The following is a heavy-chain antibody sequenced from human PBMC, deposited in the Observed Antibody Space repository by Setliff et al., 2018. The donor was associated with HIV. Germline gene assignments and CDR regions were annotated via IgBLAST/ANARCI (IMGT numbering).Heavy chain of an antibody. Sequence: GGSLRLSCAASGFTFSTYSINWVRQAPGKGLEWVSSISSSSSYIYYADSVKGRFTISRDNAKNSLYLQMNSLRAEDTAVYYCAREESASSWGYYHYYMDVWGKGTTVTVSS. CDR2: ISSSSSYI. V-gene: IGHV3-21*01. D-gene: IGHD3-16*01. CDR1: GFTFSTYS. CDR3: AREESASSWGYYHYYMDV. J-gene: IGHJ6*03.